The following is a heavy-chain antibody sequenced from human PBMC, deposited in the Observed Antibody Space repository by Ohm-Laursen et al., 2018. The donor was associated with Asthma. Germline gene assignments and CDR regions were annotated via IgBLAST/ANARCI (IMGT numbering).Heavy chain of an antibody. V-gene: IGHV4-59*08. CDR1: GGSISSYY. D-gene: IGHD3-22*01. CDR2: IYYSGST. CDR3: ARVVVTAFDI. Sequence: SETLSLTCTVSGGSISSYYWSWIRQPPGKGLEWIGYIYYSGSTNYNPSLKSRVTISVDTSKNQFSLELSSVTAADTAVYYCARVVVTAFDIWGQGTMVTVSS. J-gene: IGHJ3*02.